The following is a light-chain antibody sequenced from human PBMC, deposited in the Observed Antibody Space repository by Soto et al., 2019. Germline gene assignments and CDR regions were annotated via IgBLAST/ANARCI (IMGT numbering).Light chain of an antibody. CDR1: SSNIGAGYD. J-gene: IGLJ3*02. V-gene: IGLV1-40*01. CDR2: GNS. Sequence: QAVLTQPPSVSGAPGQRVTISCTGSSSNIGAGYDVHWYLQLPGTAPKVLIYGNSNRPSGVPDRFSVSKSGTSASLAITGLQAEDEADYYCQSYDSSLSGRVFGGGNKLTVL. CDR3: QSYDSSLSGRV.